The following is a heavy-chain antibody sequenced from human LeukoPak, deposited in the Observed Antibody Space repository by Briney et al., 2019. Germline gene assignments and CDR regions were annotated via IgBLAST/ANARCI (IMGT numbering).Heavy chain of an antibody. CDR1: GYTFTSYG. D-gene: IGHD5-12*01. CDR2: ISGNNDNT. CDR3: ARALNYIVATIPSAFDI. J-gene: IGHJ3*02. V-gene: IGHV1-18*01. Sequence: ASVKVSCKASGYTFTSYGISWVRQAPGQGLEWMGWISGNNDNTNYAQKLQGRVTMTTDTSTSTAYMELRSLRSDDTAVYYCARALNYIVATIPSAFDIWGQGTMVTVSS.